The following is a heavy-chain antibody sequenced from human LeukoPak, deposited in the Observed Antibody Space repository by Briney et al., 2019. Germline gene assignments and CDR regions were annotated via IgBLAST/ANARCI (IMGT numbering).Heavy chain of an antibody. CDR1: GGSISSYY. CDR3: ARVTVTPYYYYYYMDV. D-gene: IGHD4-11*01. V-gene: IGHV4-59*01. CDR2: IYYSGST. J-gene: IGHJ6*03. Sequence: SETLSLTCTVSGGSISSYYWSWIRQPPGKGLEWIGYIYYSGSTNYNPSLKSRVTISVDTSKNQFSLKLSSVTAADTAVYYCARVTVTPYYYYYYMDVWGKGTTVTVSS.